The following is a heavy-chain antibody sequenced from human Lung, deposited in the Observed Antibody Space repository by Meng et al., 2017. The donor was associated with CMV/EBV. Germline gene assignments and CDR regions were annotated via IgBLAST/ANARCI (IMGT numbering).Heavy chain of an antibody. J-gene: IGHJ4*02. CDR1: GVSLSTDNW. CDR2: IYRSGST. Sequence: TXSLXXAVSGVSLSTDNWWSWVRQPPGKGLEWIGEIYRSGSTNYSPSLKSRVTISIDRSKNQFCLRLTSVTAADTAVYYCAKDWLDATTGKFDYWGQGTXVTVSS. D-gene: IGHD1-26*01. CDR3: AKDWLDATTGKFDY. V-gene: IGHV4-4*02.